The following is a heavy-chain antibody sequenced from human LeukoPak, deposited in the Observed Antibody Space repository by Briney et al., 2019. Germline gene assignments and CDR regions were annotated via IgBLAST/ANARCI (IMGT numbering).Heavy chain of an antibody. V-gene: IGHV4-39*07. CDR3: ARGMIVVVIHPFDY. CDR1: GGSINSNSYY. Sequence: SETLSLTCTVSGGSINSNSYYWGWIRQPPGKGLQWIGSIYYSGSTYYNPSLKSRVTISVDTSKNQFSLKLSSVTAADTAVYYCARGMIVVVIHPFDYWGQGTLVTVSS. CDR2: IYYSGST. D-gene: IGHD3-22*01. J-gene: IGHJ4*02.